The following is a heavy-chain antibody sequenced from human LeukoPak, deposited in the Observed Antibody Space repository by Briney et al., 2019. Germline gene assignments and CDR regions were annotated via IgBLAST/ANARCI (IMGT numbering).Heavy chain of an antibody. Sequence: EASVKVSCKASGGTFSSYAISWVRQAPGQGLEWMGRIIPILGIANYAQKFQGRVTITADKSTSTAYMELSSLRSEDTAVYYCARRVGSPSGYESLWGQGTLVTVSS. CDR3: ARRVGSPSGYESL. D-gene: IGHD5-12*01. J-gene: IGHJ4*02. CDR1: GGTFSSYA. CDR2: IIPILGIA. V-gene: IGHV1-69*04.